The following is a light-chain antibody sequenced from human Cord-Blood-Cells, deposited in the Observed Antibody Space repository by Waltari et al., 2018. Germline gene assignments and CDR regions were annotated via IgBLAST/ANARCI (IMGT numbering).Light chain of an antibody. Sequence: QSALTQPASVSGSPGQSITTSCTGTSSDVGGYNYDSWYQQHPGKAPKLMIYDVSNRPSGVSNRFSGSKSGNTASLTISGRQAEDEADYYCSSYTSSSTLVVFGGGTKLTVL. CDR2: DVS. J-gene: IGLJ2*01. CDR3: SSYTSSSTLVV. V-gene: IGLV2-14*01. CDR1: SSDVGGYNY.